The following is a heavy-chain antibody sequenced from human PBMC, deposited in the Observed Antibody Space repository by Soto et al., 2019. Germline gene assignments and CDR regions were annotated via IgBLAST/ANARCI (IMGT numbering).Heavy chain of an antibody. CDR1: GFTFSSSA. J-gene: IGHJ5*02. V-gene: IGHV3-23*01. CDR3: AKCSVGTVRTSGWCNWFDP. D-gene: IGHD6-19*01. CDR2: IRVGGGDT. Sequence: EVRLLESGGGLAQPGGSRRLSCAASGFTFSSSAMNWVRQAPGKGLEWVSSIRVGGGDTFYADSVRGRFTVSRDISRNTLYLQMNSLRAEDTAIYYCAKCSVGTVRTSGWCNWFDPWGQGPRVTVSS.